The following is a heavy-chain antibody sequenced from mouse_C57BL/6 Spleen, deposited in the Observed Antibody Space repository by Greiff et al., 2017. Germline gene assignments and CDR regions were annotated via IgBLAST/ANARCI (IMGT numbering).Heavy chain of an antibody. CDR3: ARSNWTIYFDY. CDR2: ISSGGSYT. D-gene: IGHD2-5*01. V-gene: IGHV5-6*02. Sequence: EVMLVESGGDLVKPGGSLKLSCAASGFTFSSYGMSWVRQTPDKRLEWVATISSGGSYTYYPDSVKGRFTISRDNAKNTLYRQMSSLKSEDTAMYYCARSNWTIYFDYWGQGTTLTVSS. CDR1: GFTFSSYG. J-gene: IGHJ2*01.